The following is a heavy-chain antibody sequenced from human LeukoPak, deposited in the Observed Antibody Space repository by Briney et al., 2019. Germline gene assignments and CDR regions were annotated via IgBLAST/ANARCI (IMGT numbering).Heavy chain of an antibody. Sequence: PSETLSLTCTVSGGSISRSYWSWIRQPPGKGLEWIGYMYDSGSTFYNPPLKSRVTISVDTSKNQFSLKLSSVTAADTAVYYCARGSGREWFDPWGQGTLVTVSS. CDR3: ARGSGREWFDP. V-gene: IGHV4-59*01. D-gene: IGHD3-10*01. J-gene: IGHJ5*02. CDR1: GGSISRSY. CDR2: MYDSGST.